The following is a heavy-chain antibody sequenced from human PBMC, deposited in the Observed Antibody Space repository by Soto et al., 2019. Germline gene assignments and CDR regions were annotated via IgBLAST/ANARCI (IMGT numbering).Heavy chain of an antibody. J-gene: IGHJ4*02. V-gene: IGHV3-23*01. D-gene: IGHD3-22*01. CDR2: MSDSGRST. CDR1: GFAFSTYA. CDR3: AKAYYDSSGYHHKFDC. Sequence: PGGSLRLSCPASGFAFSTYAMSWVRQAPGKGLEWVSAMSDSGRSTYYADSVKGRFTISRDTSKNTLYLQMNSLRAEDTAVYYGAKAYYDSSGYHHKFDCWGQGTLVTVSS.